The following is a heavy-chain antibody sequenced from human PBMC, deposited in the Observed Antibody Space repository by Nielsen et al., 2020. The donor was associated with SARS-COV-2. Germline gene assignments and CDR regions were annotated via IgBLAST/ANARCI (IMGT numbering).Heavy chain of an antibody. D-gene: IGHD1-26*01. V-gene: IGHV4-34*01. Sequence: WIRQPPGKGLEWIGEINHSGSTNYNPSLKSRVTISVDKSKNQFSLKLSSVTAADTAVYYCARGSSGSYLFDYWGQGTLVTVSS. CDR2: INHSGST. CDR3: ARGSSGSYLFDY. J-gene: IGHJ4*02.